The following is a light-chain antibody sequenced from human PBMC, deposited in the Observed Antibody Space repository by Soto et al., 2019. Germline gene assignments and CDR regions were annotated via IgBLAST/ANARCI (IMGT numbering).Light chain of an antibody. J-gene: IGKJ1*01. CDR2: DAS. V-gene: IGKV3-15*01. Sequence: EIVMTQSPATLSVSPGERATLSCRASQNISSNLAWYQQKPGQAPRVLIDDASTRATGIPARFSGSGSGTEFTLTISSLQSEDFAVYYCQQYNNWLWTFGQGTKVEI. CDR3: QQYNNWLWT. CDR1: QNISSN.